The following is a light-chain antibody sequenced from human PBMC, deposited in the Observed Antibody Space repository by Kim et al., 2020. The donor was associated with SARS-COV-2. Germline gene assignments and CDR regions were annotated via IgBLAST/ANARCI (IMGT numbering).Light chain of an antibody. CDR3: QQYNNWPPT. CDR1: QSVSSN. Sequence: VSPGERAALSCRASQSVSSNVAWYQQRPGQAPRLLNYGASTRATGIPARFSGSGSGTEFTLTISSLQSEDFAVYYCQQYNNWPPTFGQGAKGDIK. J-gene: IGKJ1*01. V-gene: IGKV3-15*01. CDR2: GAS.